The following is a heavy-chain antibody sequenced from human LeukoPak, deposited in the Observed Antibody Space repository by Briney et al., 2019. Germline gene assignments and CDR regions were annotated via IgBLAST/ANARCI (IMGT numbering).Heavy chain of an antibody. D-gene: IGHD3-10*01. CDR3: ATGYGSGTYYTLDY. J-gene: IGHJ4*02. CDR2: IYSGGRT. Sequence: GGSLRLSCAASGFIVSSKYMSWVRQAPGMGLEWVSIIYSGGRTYYADSVKGRFTISRDNSKNTLYLQMNSLRAEDTAVYYCATGYGSGTYYTLDYWGQGTLVTVSS. CDR1: GFIVSSKY. V-gene: IGHV3-53*01.